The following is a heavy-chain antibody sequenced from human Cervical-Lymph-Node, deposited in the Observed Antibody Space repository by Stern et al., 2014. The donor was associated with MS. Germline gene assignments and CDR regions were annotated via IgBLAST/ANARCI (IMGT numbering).Heavy chain of an antibody. J-gene: IGHJ4*02. V-gene: IGHV3-30*03. Sequence: QVQLVESGGAVVQPGRSLRLSCAASGFAFSIYAMHWVRQAPGKGLEWVAVVSKDGNNEYYGDYVKGRFTVPRANSQKTRSLQMCSLRVDDTAFYFGASGYYDTSVYSYRGPDYWGQGTLVTVSS. CDR3: ASGYYDTSVYSYRGPDY. CDR1: GFAFSIYA. D-gene: IGHD3-22*01. CDR2: VSKDGNNE.